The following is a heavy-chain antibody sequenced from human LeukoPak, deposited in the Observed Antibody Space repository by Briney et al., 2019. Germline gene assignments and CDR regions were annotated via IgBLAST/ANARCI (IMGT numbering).Heavy chain of an antibody. J-gene: IGHJ5*02. CDR3: ARQRPNGDYDFWSGYFTNWFDP. D-gene: IGHD3-3*01. CDR2: IYYSGST. Sequence: SETLSLTCTVSGRSISSSSYYWGWLRQPPGKGLEWIVGIYYSGSTYYNPSLKTPFTISVDTSKNPFSLKLSSVTAADTAVYYCARQRPNGDYDFWSGYFTNWFDPWRQGTLLSVPS. V-gene: IGHV4-39*01. CDR1: GRSISSSSYY.